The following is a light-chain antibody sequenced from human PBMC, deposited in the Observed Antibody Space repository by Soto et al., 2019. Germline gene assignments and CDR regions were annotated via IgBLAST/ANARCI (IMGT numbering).Light chain of an antibody. CDR1: SSDFGTYNG. Sequence: QSALTQPPSVSGSPGQSVTISCTGPSSDFGTYNGISWYQQPPVTAPKLMIYDVSNRPSGVPDRFSGSKSGNTASLTISGLQAEDEGDYYCSSYTISNTYVFGTGTKVTVL. J-gene: IGLJ1*01. CDR2: DVS. V-gene: IGLV2-18*02. CDR3: SSYTISNTYV.